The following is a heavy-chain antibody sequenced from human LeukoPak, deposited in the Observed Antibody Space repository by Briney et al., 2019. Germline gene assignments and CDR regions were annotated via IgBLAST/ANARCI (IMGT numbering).Heavy chain of an antibody. Sequence: ASVKVSCKASGYTFTSYDINWVRQATGQGLEWMGWMNPNSGNTGYAQKFQGRVTMTRNTPISTAYMELSSLRSENTAVYYCARKMVVAATEDFDYWGQGTLVTVSS. CDR1: GYTFTSYD. J-gene: IGHJ4*02. V-gene: IGHV1-8*01. CDR3: ARKMVVAATEDFDY. CDR2: MNPNSGNT. D-gene: IGHD2-15*01.